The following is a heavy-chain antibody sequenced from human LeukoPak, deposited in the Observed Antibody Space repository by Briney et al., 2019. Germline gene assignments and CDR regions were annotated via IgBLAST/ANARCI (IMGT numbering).Heavy chain of an antibody. CDR3: AKGGGTATMVRGVIIGDYFDY. J-gene: IGHJ4*02. Sequence: GGSLRLSCAASGFTFSSYGMHWGRQAPGKGLERVAVIWHDGSNKYYADSVKGRFTISRDNSKNTLYLQMNSLRAEDTAVYYCAKGGGTATMVRGVIIGDYFDYWGQGTLVTVSS. CDR2: IWHDGSNK. CDR1: GFTFSSYG. D-gene: IGHD3-10*01. V-gene: IGHV3-33*06.